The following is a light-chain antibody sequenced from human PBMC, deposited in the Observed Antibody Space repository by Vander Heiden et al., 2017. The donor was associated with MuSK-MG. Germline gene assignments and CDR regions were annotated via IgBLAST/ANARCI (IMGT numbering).Light chain of an antibody. Sequence: SYELTQPPSVFVSPGQTARITCSGDKLEDKYVSWYQQKAGRSPVLFIFQDNKRPSGIPERFSGSNSGNTATLTISGTQAMDEADYYCQAWDSSTGIIGGGTKLTVL. CDR3: QAWDSSTGI. CDR2: QDN. J-gene: IGLJ2*01. V-gene: IGLV3-1*01. CDR1: KLEDKY.